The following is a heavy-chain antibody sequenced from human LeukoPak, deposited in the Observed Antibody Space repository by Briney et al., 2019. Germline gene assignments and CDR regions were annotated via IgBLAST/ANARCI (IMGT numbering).Heavy chain of an antibody. CDR1: GFTFSSYG. CDR3: AKVSLYSSSSHFDY. Sequence: GGSLRLSCAASGFTFSSYGMHWVRQAPGKGLEWVAVISYDGSNKYYADSVKGRFTISRDNSKNTLYLQMNSLRAEDTAVYYCAKVSLYSSSSHFDYWGQEPWSPSPQ. V-gene: IGHV3-30*18. CDR2: ISYDGSNK. J-gene: IGHJ4*01. D-gene: IGHD6-6*01.